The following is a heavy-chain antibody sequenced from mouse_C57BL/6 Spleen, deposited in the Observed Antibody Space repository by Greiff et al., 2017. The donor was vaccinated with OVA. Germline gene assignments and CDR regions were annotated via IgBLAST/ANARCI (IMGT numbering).Heavy chain of an antibody. CDR1: GYTFTDYY. V-gene: IGHV1-26*01. CDR2: INPNNGGT. CDR3: ARSGFTTTYAMDY. Sequence: VQLQQSGPELVKPGASVKISCKASGYTFTDYYMNWVKQSHGKSLEWIGDINPNNGGTSYNQKFKGKATLTVDKSSSTAYMELRSLTSEDSAVYYCARSGFTTTYAMDYWGQGTSVTVSS. D-gene: IGHD1-1*01. J-gene: IGHJ4*01.